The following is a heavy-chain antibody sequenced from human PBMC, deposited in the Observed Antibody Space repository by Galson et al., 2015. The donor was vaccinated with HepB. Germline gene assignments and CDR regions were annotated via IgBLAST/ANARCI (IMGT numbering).Heavy chain of an antibody. Sequence: ETLSLTCTVSSGSISPYYWNWIRQPPGKGLEWIGNIHYTGITNYNPSLKSRVTISVDGSKNQFSLKLSSVAAADTAVYYCARARYYDSNGYYDAYDSWGEGKTVTVSS. CDR3: ARARYYDSNGYYDAYDS. D-gene: IGHD3-22*01. V-gene: IGHV4-59*12. CDR2: IHYTGIT. CDR1: SGSISPYY. J-gene: IGHJ3*02.